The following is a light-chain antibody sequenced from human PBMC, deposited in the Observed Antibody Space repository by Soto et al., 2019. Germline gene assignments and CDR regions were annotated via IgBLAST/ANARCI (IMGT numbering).Light chain of an antibody. J-gene: IGKJ2*02. V-gene: IGKV1-5*01. CDR2: DAS. CDR3: QQYKSYSGT. Sequence: DIQMTQSPSTLSASVGDRVTITCRASQSISSWLAWYQQKPGKAPKLLIYDASSLESGVPSRFSGSGSGTEFTLTIRSLQPDDFATYYCQQYKSYSGTFGQGTKLEIK. CDR1: QSISSW.